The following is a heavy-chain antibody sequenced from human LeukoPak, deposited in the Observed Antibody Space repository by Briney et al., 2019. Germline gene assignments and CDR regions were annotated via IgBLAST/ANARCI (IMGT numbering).Heavy chain of an antibody. Sequence: SETLSLTCTVSGYSISSGYYWGWIRQPPGKGLEWIGSIYHSGSTYYNPSLKSRVTISVDTSKNQSSLKLSSVTAADTAVYYCASTQNYDLHFDYWGQGTLVTVSS. CDR2: IYHSGST. V-gene: IGHV4-38-2*02. CDR1: GYSISSGYY. D-gene: IGHD3-3*01. CDR3: ASTQNYDLHFDY. J-gene: IGHJ4*02.